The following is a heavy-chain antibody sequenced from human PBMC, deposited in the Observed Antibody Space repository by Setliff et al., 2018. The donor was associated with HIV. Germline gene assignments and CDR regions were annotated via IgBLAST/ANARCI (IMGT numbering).Heavy chain of an antibody. V-gene: IGHV1-18*01. D-gene: IGHD3-22*01. CDR2: ISAYNGNT. CDR1: GYNFTIFG. J-gene: IGHJ4*02. CDR3: ARADYYDSSGYTDY. Sequence: ASVKVSCKASGYNFTIFGITWVRQAPGQGLEWMGWISAYNGNTNYAQKLQGRITLTIDTVTTTAYMDLRSLTSDDTAMYYCARADYYDSSGYTDYWGQGTLVTVSS.